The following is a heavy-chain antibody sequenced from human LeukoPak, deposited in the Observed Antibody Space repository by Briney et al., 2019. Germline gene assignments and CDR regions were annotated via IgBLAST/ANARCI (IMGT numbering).Heavy chain of an antibody. J-gene: IGHJ4*02. Sequence: PSQTLSLTCTVSGGXISSGGYYWSWIRQHPGKGLEWIGYIYYSGSTYYNPSLKSRVTISVDTSMNQFSLRLSSVTAADTAVYYCASYCSGGSCYNPSFDCWGQGTLVTVSS. V-gene: IGHV4-31*03. D-gene: IGHD2-15*01. CDR2: IYYSGST. CDR3: ASYCSGGSCYNPSFDC. CDR1: GGXISSGGYY.